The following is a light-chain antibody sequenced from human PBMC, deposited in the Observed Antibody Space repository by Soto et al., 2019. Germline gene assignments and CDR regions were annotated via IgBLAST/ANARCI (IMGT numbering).Light chain of an antibody. CDR2: DVS. Sequence: ALAQPRSVSGSPGQSVTISCTGTSSDVGGYNYVSWYQQHPGKAPKLMIYDVSKRPSGVPDRFSGSKSGNTASLTISGLQAEDEADYYCCSYAGSYTYVFGTGTKVTVL. CDR3: CSYAGSYTYV. V-gene: IGLV2-11*01. J-gene: IGLJ1*01. CDR1: SSDVGGYNY.